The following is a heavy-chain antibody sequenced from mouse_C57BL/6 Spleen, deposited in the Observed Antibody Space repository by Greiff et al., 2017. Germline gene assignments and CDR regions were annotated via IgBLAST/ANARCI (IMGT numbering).Heavy chain of an antibody. V-gene: IGHV5-17*01. D-gene: IGHD2-2*01. Sequence: DVQLVESGGGLVKPGGSLKLSCAASGFTFSDYGMHWVRQAPEKGLEWVAYISSGSSTIYYADTVKGRFTISRDNAKNTLFLQMTSLRSEDTAMYYCATYGYDVGFAYWGQGTLVTVSA. CDR3: ATYGYDVGFAY. J-gene: IGHJ3*01. CDR2: ISSGSSTI. CDR1: GFTFSDYG.